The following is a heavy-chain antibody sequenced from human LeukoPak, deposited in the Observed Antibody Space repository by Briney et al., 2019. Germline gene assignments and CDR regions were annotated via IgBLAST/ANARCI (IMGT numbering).Heavy chain of an antibody. J-gene: IGHJ4*02. V-gene: IGHV4-39*01. CDR3: ARHTSYDILTGVDY. CDR1: GGSISSSSYF. Sequence: KPSETLSLTCTVSGGSISSSSYFWGWIRQPPGKGLEWIGSIYYSGSTYYNPSLKSRVTISVDTSKNQFSLKLSSVTAADTAVYYCARHTSYDILTGVDYWGQGTLVTVSS. CDR2: IYYSGST. D-gene: IGHD3-9*01.